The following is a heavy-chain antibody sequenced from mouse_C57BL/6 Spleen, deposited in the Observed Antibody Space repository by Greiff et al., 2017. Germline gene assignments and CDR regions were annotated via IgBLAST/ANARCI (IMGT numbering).Heavy chain of an antibody. CDR3: ARSDYGSSYLYYAMDY. CDR1: GYTFTSYW. Sequence: QVQLQQPGAELVKPGASVKLSCKASGYTFTSYWMPWVKQRPGQGLEWIGEIDPSDSYPNNNQKFKGKATLTVDTSSSTAYMQLRSLTSEDSAVYDCARSDYGSSYLYYAMDYWGQGTSVTVSS. CDR2: IDPSDSYP. J-gene: IGHJ4*01. V-gene: IGHV1-50*01. D-gene: IGHD1-1*01.